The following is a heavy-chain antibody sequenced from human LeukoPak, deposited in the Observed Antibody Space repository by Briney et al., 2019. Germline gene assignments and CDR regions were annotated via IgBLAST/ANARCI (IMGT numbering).Heavy chain of an antibody. CDR2: INPNSGGT. Sequence: GASVKVSCKASGYTFTGYYMHWVRQAPGQGLEWMGWINPNSGGTNYAQKFQGRVTMTRDMSTSTVYMELSSLRSEDTAVYHCAAGLKYYYGSGLDPWGQGTLVTVSS. D-gene: IGHD3-10*01. V-gene: IGHV1-2*02. CDR3: AAGLKYYYGSGLDP. J-gene: IGHJ5*02. CDR1: GYTFTGYY.